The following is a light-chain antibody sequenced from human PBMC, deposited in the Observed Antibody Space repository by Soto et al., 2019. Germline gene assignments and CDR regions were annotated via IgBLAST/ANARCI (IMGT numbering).Light chain of an antibody. V-gene: IGKV1-5*01. J-gene: IGKJ5*01. CDR1: QSISSW. Sequence: DIQMTQSPSTLSASVGDRVTITCRASQSISSWLAWYQQKPGKAPKLLIYDASSLESGVPSRFSGSGSGTDFTLIISSLQPEDFAAYYCQHLHSYPFTFGQGTRLE. CDR2: DAS. CDR3: QHLHSYPFT.